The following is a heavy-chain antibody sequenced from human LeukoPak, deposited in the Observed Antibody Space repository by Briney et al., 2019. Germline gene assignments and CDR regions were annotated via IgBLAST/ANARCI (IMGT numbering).Heavy chain of an antibody. J-gene: IGHJ3*02. CDR2: ISYDGSNK. Sequence: GRSLRLSCAASGFTFSTYGMHWVRQAPGKGLEWVALISYDGSNKYYADSVKGRFTISRDNSKNTLYLQMNSLRAEDTAVYYYAKDLRLWLQTDDAFDIWGQGTMVTVSS. V-gene: IGHV3-30*18. CDR1: GFTFSTYG. CDR3: AKDLRLWLQTDDAFDI. D-gene: IGHD5-18*01.